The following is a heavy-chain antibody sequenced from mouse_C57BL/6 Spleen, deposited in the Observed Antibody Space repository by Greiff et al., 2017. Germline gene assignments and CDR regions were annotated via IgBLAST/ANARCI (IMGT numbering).Heavy chain of an antibody. CDR1: GYTFTSSW. J-gene: IGHJ2*01. V-gene: IGHV1-64*01. CDR3: ARRGKTGDYFDY. D-gene: IGHD4-1*01. Sequence: QVQLQQPGAELVKPGASVKLSCKASGYTFTSSWMHWVKQRPGQGLEWIGMIHPNSGSTNYNEKFKSKATLTVDKSSSTAYMQLSSLTSEDSAVYYCARRGKTGDYFDYWGQGTTLTVSS. CDR2: IHPNSGST.